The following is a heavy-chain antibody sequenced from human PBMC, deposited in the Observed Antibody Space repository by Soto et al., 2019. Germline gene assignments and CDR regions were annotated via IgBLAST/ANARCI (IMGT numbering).Heavy chain of an antibody. CDR1: GGSISSGGYS. J-gene: IGHJ4*02. CDR2: IYHSGST. D-gene: IGHD2-2*01. CDR3: ARANPVYAVV. Sequence: QLQLQESGSGLVKPSQTLSLTCAVSGGSISSGGYSWSWIRQPPGKGLEWIGYIYHSGSTYYNPSLXRXVXIXXDRSKNQFSLKLSSVTAADTAVYYCARANPVYAVVWGQGTLVTVSS. V-gene: IGHV4-30-2*01.